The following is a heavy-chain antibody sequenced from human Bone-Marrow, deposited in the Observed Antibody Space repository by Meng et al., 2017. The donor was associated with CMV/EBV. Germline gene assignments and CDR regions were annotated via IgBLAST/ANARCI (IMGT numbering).Heavy chain of an antibody. Sequence: ASVNVSCKHPGYTFTGDGISWVRQAPGQGLEWMGWISAYNGNTNYAQKLQGRVTMTTDTSTRIAYMVLRSLRSGDTAVYYCARDSPSSIAARPLYYYNYYGMDVWGQGTTVTVSS. V-gene: IGHV1-18*01. J-gene: IGHJ6*02. D-gene: IGHD6-6*01. CDR3: ARDSPSSIAARPLYYYNYYGMDV. CDR1: GYTFTGDG. CDR2: ISAYNGNT.